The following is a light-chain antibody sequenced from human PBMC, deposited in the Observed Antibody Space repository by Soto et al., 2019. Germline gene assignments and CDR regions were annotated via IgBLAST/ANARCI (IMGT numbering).Light chain of an antibody. CDR2: DAS. V-gene: IGKV3-11*01. Sequence: EIVLTQSPATMSLSPGERATLSCRASQSVSSYLAWYQQKPGQAPRLLIYDASNRATGIPARFSRSGSGTDFTLTISSLEPEDVAVYYCQQRSNWTFGGGTKVEIK. CDR1: QSVSSY. J-gene: IGKJ4*01. CDR3: QQRSNWT.